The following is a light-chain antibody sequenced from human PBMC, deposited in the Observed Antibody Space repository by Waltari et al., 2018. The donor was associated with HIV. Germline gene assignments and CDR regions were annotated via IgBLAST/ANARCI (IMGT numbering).Light chain of an antibody. CDR1: QSISSN. CDR3: QQYNTWPPA. V-gene: IGKV3-15*01. CDR2: GAS. J-gene: IGKJ1*01. Sequence: EIVLTQSPATLSLSPGETATISCRTSQSISSNLTWYQQKPGQAPRLLIFGASTRATGVPARFSGSGSGTEFTLTISRLESEDFAVYYCQQYNTWPPAFGPGTTVEIK.